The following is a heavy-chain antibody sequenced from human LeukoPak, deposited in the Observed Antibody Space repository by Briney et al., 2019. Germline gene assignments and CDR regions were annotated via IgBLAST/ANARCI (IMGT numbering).Heavy chain of an antibody. Sequence: GASVKVSCKASGGTFSSYAISWVRQAPGQGLEWMGGTIPIFGTANYAQKFQGRVTITTDESTSTAYMELSSLRSEDTAVYYCARGDTAMAPPGYWGQGPLVTVSS. J-gene: IGHJ4*02. CDR3: ARGDTAMAPPGY. CDR1: GGTFSSYA. CDR2: TIPIFGTA. D-gene: IGHD5-18*01. V-gene: IGHV1-69*05.